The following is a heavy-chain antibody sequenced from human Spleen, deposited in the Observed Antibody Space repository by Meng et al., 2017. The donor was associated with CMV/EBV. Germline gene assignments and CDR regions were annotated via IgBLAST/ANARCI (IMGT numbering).Heavy chain of an antibody. Sequence: SCKASGYTFTNFAINWVRQATGQGLEWMGWMNPKSGNTGFARKFQGRVTMTRDTSIFTAYMELRSLRSEDSAVYYCARRGLWGNWFDPWGQGTLVTVSS. CDR2: MNPKSGNT. CDR1: GYTFTNFA. CDR3: ARRGLWGNWFDP. D-gene: IGHD3-16*01. J-gene: IGHJ5*02. V-gene: IGHV1-8*01.